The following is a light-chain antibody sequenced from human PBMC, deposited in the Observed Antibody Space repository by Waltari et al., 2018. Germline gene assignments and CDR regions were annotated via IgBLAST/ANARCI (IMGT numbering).Light chain of an antibody. CDR1: KSVSSN. CDR3: QQYNNWPRT. V-gene: IGKV3-15*01. CDR2: GAS. Sequence: EIVMTQSPDTLSVSPGQRATISCRASKSVSSNLAWYQQKPGQAPRLLIYGASTRATGSPARFSGRGSGTEFTLTISSLQSEDFAVYYCQQYNNWPRTFGQGTKVEIK. J-gene: IGKJ1*01.